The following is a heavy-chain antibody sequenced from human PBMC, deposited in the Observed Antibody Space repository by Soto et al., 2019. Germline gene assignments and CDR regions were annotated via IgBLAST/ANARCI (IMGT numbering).Heavy chain of an antibody. V-gene: IGHV6-1*01. D-gene: IGHD6-19*01. J-gene: IGHJ6*02. CDR3: VRSRVFIAVAGMATYYYYYGMDV. Sequence: PSQTLSLTCAISGDSVSSDSAAWNWIRPSPSRGLEWLGRTYCRSKWYNDYAVSVNGRITINPDTSKNHFSLQLNSVTPEDTAVYYCVRSRVFIAVAGMATYYYYYGMDVWGQGTTVTVSS. CDR1: GDSVSSDSAA. CDR2: TYCRSKWYN.